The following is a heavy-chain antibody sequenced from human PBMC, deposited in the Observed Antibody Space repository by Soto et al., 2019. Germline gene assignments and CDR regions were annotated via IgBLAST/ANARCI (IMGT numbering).Heavy chain of an antibody. V-gene: IGHV5-51*01. Sequence: REALKISCKGSGYSFTSYWIGWVRQMPGKGLEWMVMIYPGGSDTRYSPSFQGRVTISADKSISTAYLQLISLKASDTGEYYCGGLWGRGGSPGGGGTVSGDYWGQGTLVTVSS. CDR1: GYSFTSYW. D-gene: IGHD3-16*01. CDR2: IYPGGSDT. J-gene: IGHJ4*02. CDR3: GGLWGRGGSPGGGGTVSGDY.